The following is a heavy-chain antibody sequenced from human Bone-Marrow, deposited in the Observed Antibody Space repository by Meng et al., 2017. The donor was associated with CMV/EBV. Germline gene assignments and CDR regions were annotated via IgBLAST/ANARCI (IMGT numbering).Heavy chain of an antibody. J-gene: IGHJ4*02. Sequence: ASVKVSCKASGYTFTSYGISWVRQAPGQGLEWMGWISAYNGNTNYAQKLQGRVTMTTDTSTSTAYMELRSLRSDDTAVYYCASLVGATLGYYFDYWGQGTLVTVSS. CDR3: ASLVGATLGYYFDY. CDR1: GYTFTSYG. CDR2: ISAYNGNT. D-gene: IGHD1-26*01. V-gene: IGHV1-18*01.